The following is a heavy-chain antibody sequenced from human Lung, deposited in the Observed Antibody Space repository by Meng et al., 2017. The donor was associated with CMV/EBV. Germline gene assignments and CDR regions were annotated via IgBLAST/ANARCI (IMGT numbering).Heavy chain of an antibody. CDR2: MLYGGST. V-gene: IGHV4-39*07. CDR3: ARVWGGDNWLDP. CDR1: RGSISSSSHY. Sequence: VSRGSISSSSHYWGWVRQAPVKGLEWIGSMLYGGSTFYNPSLKSRVSISIDVSKNQFSLSLSSVTAADTAVYYCARVWGGDNWLDPWGQGILVTVSS. D-gene: IGHD3-16*01. J-gene: IGHJ5*02.